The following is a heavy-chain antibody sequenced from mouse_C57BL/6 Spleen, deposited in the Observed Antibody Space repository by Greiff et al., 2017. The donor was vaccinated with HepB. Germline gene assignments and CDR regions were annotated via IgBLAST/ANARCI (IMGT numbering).Heavy chain of an antibody. Sequence: EVQLQQSGPELVKPGASVKMSCKASGYTFTDYNMHWVKQSHGKSLEWIGYINPNNGGTSYNQKFKGKATLTVNKSSSTAYMELRSLTSEDSAVYYCARVDYYGSSPAWFAYWGQGTLVTVSA. V-gene: IGHV1-22*01. J-gene: IGHJ3*01. CDR1: GYTFTDYN. CDR2: INPNNGGT. CDR3: ARVDYYGSSPAWFAY. D-gene: IGHD1-1*01.